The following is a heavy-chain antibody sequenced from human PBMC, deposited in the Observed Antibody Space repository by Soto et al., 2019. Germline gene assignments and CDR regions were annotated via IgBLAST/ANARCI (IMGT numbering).Heavy chain of an antibody. V-gene: IGHV3-23*01. D-gene: IGHD3-9*01. Sequence: KGLEWVSAMSGSGGSTYYADSVKVRFTISRDNCRNTLYLQMNSLRAEDTAFFFRAKGGIRDCSTVSAFLLNRSFDL. CDR3: AKGGIRDCSTVSAFLLNRSFDL. J-gene: IGHJ2*01. CDR2: MSGSGGST.